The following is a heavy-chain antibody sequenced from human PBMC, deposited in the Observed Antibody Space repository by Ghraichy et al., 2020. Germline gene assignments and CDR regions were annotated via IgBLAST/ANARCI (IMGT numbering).Heavy chain of an antibody. CDR1: GVSISSYY. CDR2: INSSGGT. V-gene: IGHV4-4*07. D-gene: IGHD1-26*01. J-gene: IGHJ5*02. Sequence: SQTLSLTCIVSGVSISSYYWSWIRQPAGKGLEWIGRINSSGGTNYNPSLRSRVTMSVDTSKNQFSLSLSSVTAADTAVYYCVRGIVGAFNWFDPWGQGTLVTVSS. CDR3: VRGIVGAFNWFDP.